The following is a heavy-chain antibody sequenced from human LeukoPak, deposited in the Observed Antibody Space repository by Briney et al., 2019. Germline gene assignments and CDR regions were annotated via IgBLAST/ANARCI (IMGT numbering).Heavy chain of an antibody. CDR2: IKQDGSER. J-gene: IGHJ4*02. CDR1: GFTFSNYW. D-gene: IGHD3-16*01. Sequence: GGSLRLSCAASGFTFSNYWMSWVRQAPGKGLEWVANIKQDGSERYYVDSVKGRFIISRDNAQNSLFLLMNSLRAEDTAVCYCARDGDWGQGTLVTVSS. V-gene: IGHV3-7*03. CDR3: ARDGD.